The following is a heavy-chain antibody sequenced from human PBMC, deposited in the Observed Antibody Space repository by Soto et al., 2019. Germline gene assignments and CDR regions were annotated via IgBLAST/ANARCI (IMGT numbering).Heavy chain of an antibody. CDR3: VRNGYYSLDY. Sequence: QVQLQESGPGLVKPSGTLSLTCAVSGDSISSHDWWSWVRQPPNKGLEWIAEIHHSGGTNYKPSLMSRATISVDNSKNQFSLKLISATAADTAVYYCVRNGYYSLDYWGQGTLVSVSS. V-gene: IGHV4-4*02. D-gene: IGHD3-3*01. J-gene: IGHJ4*02. CDR1: GDSISSHDW. CDR2: IHHSGGT.